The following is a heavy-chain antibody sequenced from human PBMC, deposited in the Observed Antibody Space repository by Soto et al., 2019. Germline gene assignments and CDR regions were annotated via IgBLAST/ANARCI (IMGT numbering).Heavy chain of an antibody. CDR1: GYTFTNYG. CDR2: ISAYNGNT. V-gene: IGHV1-18*01. D-gene: IGHD2-2*01. Sequence: ASVKVSCKASGYTFTNYGISWVRQAPGQGLEWMGWISAYNGNTDYAQKIQGRVTMTTDTSTSTAYMELRSLRSDDTAVYYCARVGAYCVSTSCHDYWGQGTLVTVSS. J-gene: IGHJ4*02. CDR3: ARVGAYCVSTSCHDY.